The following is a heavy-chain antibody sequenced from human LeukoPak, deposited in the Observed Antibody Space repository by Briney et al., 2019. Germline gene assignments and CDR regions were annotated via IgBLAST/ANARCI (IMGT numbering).Heavy chain of an antibody. CDR1: GFTFDDYA. D-gene: IGHD6-13*01. V-gene: IGHV3-9*01. CDR3: AKGGHSSSWPPAYYFDY. Sequence: SLRLSCAASGFTFDDYAMHWVRQAPGKGLEWVSGISWNSGSIGYAGSVKVRFTISRDNAKNSLYMQMNSLRAEDTALYYCAKGGHSSSWPPAYYFDYWGQGTLVTVSS. CDR2: ISWNSGSI. J-gene: IGHJ4*02.